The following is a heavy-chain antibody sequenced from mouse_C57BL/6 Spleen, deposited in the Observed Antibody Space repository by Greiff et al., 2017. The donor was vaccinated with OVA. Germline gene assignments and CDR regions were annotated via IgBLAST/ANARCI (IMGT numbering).Heavy chain of an antibody. Sequence: QVQLQQPGAELVKPGASVKLSCKASGYTFTSYWMPWVKQRPGRGLEWIGRIYPSSGGTKYHEKFKSKATLTVDKPSSTAYMQLSSLTSEDSAVYYCARRCNYGEEYFDDWGTGTTVTVSS. J-gene: IGHJ1*03. CDR2: IYPSSGGT. CDR3: ARRCNYGEEYFDD. V-gene: IGHV1-72*01. CDR1: GYTFTSYW. D-gene: IGHD2-1*01.